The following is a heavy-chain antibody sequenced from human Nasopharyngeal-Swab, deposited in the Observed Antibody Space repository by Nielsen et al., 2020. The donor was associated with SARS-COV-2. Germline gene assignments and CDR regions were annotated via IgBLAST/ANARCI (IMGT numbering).Heavy chain of an antibody. J-gene: IGHJ6*04. Sequence: WIRQPPGQGLEWIGEINHSGSTNYNPSLKSRVTISVDTSKNQFSLKLSSVTAADTAVYYCARSIAAAGNFPRIRVFPDVWGKGTTVTVSS. CDR2: INHSGST. D-gene: IGHD6-13*01. CDR3: ARSIAAAGNFPRIRVFPDV. V-gene: IGHV4-34*01.